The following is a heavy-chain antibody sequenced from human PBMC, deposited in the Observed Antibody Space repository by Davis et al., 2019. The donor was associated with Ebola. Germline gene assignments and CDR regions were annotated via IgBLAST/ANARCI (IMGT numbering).Heavy chain of an antibody. CDR2: INHSGST. Sequence: PGGSLRLSCAVYGGSFSGYYWSWIRQPPGKGLEWIGEINHSGSTNYNPSLKSRVTISVDTSKNQFSLKLSSVTAADTAVYYCARPTQTLNYDFWSGYYTGGWFDPWGQGTLVTVSS. CDR3: ARPTQTLNYDFWSGYYTGGWFDP. J-gene: IGHJ5*02. CDR1: GGSFSGYY. V-gene: IGHV4-34*01. D-gene: IGHD3-3*01.